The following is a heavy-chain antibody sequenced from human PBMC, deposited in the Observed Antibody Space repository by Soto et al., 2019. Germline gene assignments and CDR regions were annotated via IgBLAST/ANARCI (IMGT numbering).Heavy chain of an antibody. CDR2: SSPRGDTI. CDR1: GFSLANYP. CDR3: AKGPHTNVGWPYYFES. J-gene: IGHJ4*02. Sequence: GGSLRLSCVASGFSLANYPMNWVRQTPGKGLEWISYSSPRGDTIYYADSVEGRCTIARDNARNSLSLHMSSLRDEDSALYYCAKGPHTNVGWPYYFESWGQGVPVKSPQ. D-gene: IGHD6-19*01. V-gene: IGHV3-48*02.